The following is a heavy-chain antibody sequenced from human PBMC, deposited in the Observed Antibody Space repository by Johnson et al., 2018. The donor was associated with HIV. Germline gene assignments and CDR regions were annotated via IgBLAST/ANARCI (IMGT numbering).Heavy chain of an antibody. J-gene: IGHJ3*02. D-gene: IGHD6-13*01. Sequence: VQLVESGGGLVQPGKSLKVACAASGFTFSGSALHWIRQASGRGLEWVAVISCDGSNKYYADSVKGRFTISRDNSKTSLSLQMNSLRTEDTAVYYCAKHSSSWYDDAFDIWGQGTMVTVSS. CDR1: GFTFSGSA. V-gene: IGHV3-30-3*02. CDR3: AKHSSSWYDDAFDI. CDR2: ISCDGSNK.